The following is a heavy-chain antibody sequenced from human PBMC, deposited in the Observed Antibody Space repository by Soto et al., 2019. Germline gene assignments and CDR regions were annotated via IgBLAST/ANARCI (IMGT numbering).Heavy chain of an antibody. J-gene: IGHJ3*02. V-gene: IGHV1-69*08. D-gene: IGHD2-15*01. CDR2: IIPILGIA. Sequence: QVQLVQSGAEVKKPGSSVKVSCKASGGTFSSYTISWVRQAPGQGLEWMGRIIPILGIANYAQKFQGRVRITAAKSTSTAYMELSSVRSEDTAVYYCARERDIVVVVAASPGAFDIWGQGTMVTVSS. CDR1: GGTFSSYT. CDR3: ARERDIVVVVAASPGAFDI.